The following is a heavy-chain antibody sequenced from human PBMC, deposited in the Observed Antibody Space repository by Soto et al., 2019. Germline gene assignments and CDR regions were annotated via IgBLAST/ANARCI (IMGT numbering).Heavy chain of an antibody. CDR2: IYYSGST. CDR3: ARQGYDFWSGYYNYGMDV. D-gene: IGHD3-3*01. V-gene: IGHV4-39*01. J-gene: IGHJ6*02. Sequence: TSETLSLTCTVSGGSISSSSYYWGWIRQPPGKGLERIGSIYYSGSTYYNPSLKSRVTISVDTSKNQFSLKLSSVTAADTAVYYCARQGYDFWSGYYNYGMDVWGQGTTVTVSS. CDR1: GGSISSSSYY.